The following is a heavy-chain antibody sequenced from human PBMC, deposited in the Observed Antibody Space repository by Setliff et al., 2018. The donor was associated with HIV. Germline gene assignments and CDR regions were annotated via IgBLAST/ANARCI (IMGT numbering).Heavy chain of an antibody. D-gene: IGHD3-22*01. J-gene: IGHJ4*02. CDR2: IYYSGST. Sequence: SETLSLTCAVYGGSFSGYYWSWIRQPPGKGLEWIGSIYYSGSTNYNPSLKSRVTISVDTSKNQFSLKLSSVTAADTAVYYCASRVYYYDSSGYYHPVWGQGTLVTVSS. CDR1: GGSFSGYY. V-gene: IGHV4-34*01. CDR3: ASRVYYYDSSGYYHPV.